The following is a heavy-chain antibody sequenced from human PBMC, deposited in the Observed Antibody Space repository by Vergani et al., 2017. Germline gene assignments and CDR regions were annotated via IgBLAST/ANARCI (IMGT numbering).Heavy chain of an antibody. CDR2: ISWNSGSI. CDR3: VRLPRGPWNFDL. J-gene: IGHJ2*01. Sequence: QLVESGGGVVQPGRSLRLSCAASGFTFDDYAMHWVRQAPGKGLEWVSGISWNSGSIGYADSVKGRFTISRDNAKNSLSLQMSGLRVEDTAVYYCVRLPRGPWNFDLWGRGTLITVSS. V-gene: IGHV3-9*01. CDR1: GFTFDDYA.